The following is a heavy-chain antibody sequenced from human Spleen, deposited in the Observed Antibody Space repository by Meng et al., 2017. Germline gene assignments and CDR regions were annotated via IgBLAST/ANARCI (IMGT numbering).Heavy chain of an antibody. CDR1: GYSFSIYG. Sequence: ASVKVSCKASGYSFSIYGISWVRQAPGQGLEWMGWISAYTDSAKYAQNLQGRVTMTTDTSTNTIHMEVRSLRSDDTAVYYCARDFMCSGGSCLDVFDIWGQGTMVTVSS. CDR3: ARDFMCSGGSCLDVFDI. V-gene: IGHV1-18*01. CDR2: ISAYTDSA. J-gene: IGHJ3*02. D-gene: IGHD2-15*01.